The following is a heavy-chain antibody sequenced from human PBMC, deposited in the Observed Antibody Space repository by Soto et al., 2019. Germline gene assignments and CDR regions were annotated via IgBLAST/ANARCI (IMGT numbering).Heavy chain of an antibody. CDR2: IYYSGST. Sequence: SETLSLTCTVSGGSISSSSYYWGWIRQPPGKGLEWIGSIYYSGSTYYNPSLKSRVTISVDTSKNQFSLKLSSVTAADTAVYYCARRGRVTQNYYSYYGMDVWGQGTTVTVSS. CDR3: ARRGRVTQNYYSYYGMDV. CDR1: GGSISSSSYY. V-gene: IGHV4-39*01. D-gene: IGHD2-15*01. J-gene: IGHJ6*02.